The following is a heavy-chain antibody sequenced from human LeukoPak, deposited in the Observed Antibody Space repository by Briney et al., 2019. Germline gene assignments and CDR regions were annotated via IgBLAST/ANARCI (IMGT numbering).Heavy chain of an antibody. D-gene: IGHD4-23*01. V-gene: IGHV3-21*01. CDR2: ISSGSSYIYSA. CDR3: ARGDYGGDSGYVY. J-gene: IGHJ4*02. Sequence: GGSLRLSCAASGFTFSSYSMNWVRQAPGKGLEWVSSISSGSSYIYSAYYADLVKGRFTISRDSAKNSLYLQMNSLRAEDTAVYYCARGDYGGDSGYVYRGQGTLVTVSS. CDR1: GFTFSSYS.